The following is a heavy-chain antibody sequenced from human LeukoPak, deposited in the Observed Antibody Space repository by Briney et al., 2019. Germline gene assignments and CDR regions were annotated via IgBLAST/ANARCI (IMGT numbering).Heavy chain of an antibody. D-gene: IGHD6-19*01. CDR2: ISGSGGST. V-gene: IGHV3-23*01. J-gene: IGHJ4*02. CDR3: AKTSDSSGCPAD. Sequence: HPGGSLRLSCAASGFTFSSYAMSWIRQAPGKGLEWVSAISGSGGSTYYADSVKGRFTISRDNSKNTLYLQMNSLRAEDTAVYYCAKTSDSSGCPADWGQGTLVTVSS. CDR1: GFTFSSYA.